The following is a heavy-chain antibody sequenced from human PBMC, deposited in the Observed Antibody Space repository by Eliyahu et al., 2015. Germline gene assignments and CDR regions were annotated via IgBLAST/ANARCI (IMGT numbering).Heavy chain of an antibody. D-gene: IGHD1-1*01. CDR1: GFTFSSYG. CDR3: ARGRQWNDDWFAP. J-gene: IGHJ5*02. V-gene: IGHV3-33*01. Sequence: GGVVQPGGSLRLSCAASGFTFSSYGMQWVRQAPGKGLEWVAVIWYDGNNKYYGDSVKGRFTISRDNSNNTLYLQMNSLTAEDTAVYYCARGRQWNDDWFAPWGQGTLVTVSS. CDR2: IWYDGNNK.